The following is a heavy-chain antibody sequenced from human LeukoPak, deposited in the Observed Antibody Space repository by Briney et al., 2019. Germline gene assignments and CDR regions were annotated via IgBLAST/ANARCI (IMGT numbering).Heavy chain of an antibody. CDR1: GFTFRSYG. D-gene: IGHD3-16*01. CDR2: IKHNGNVN. Sequence: PGGSLTPSGAASGFTFRSYGRKGARQAPGKGGVGGASIKHNGNVNYYVDFVKGRFTISRDNDKNSLYLQMSNLRAEDTAVYFCARGGGLDVWGQGATVTVSS. CDR3: ARGGGLDV. J-gene: IGHJ6*02. V-gene: IGHV3-7*03.